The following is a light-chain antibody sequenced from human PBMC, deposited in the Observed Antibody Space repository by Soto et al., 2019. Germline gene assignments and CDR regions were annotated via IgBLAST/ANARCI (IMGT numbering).Light chain of an antibody. Sequence: QTVVTQSSSASASLGSSVNLTCTLSSGHSTYIIAWHQQQPGRAPRYLMKLEGRGIYNRGSGVPDRFSGSSSGADRYLTISNFQSEDEADYYCETWDSDTRVFGTGTKLTVL. CDR3: ETWDSDTRV. V-gene: IGLV4-60*03. CDR1: SGHSTYI. J-gene: IGLJ1*01. CDR2: LEGRGIY.